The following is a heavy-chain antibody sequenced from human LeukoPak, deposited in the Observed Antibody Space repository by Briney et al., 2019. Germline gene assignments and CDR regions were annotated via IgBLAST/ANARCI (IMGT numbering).Heavy chain of an antibody. Sequence: ASVTVSFTASGYTFTVYYMHWVRQAPGQGLEWMGWINPNSGGTNYSQKFQGRVTITRDTTISTAYMELSRLRSDDTAVYYCGKATKAVSSNWAFDIWGQGTMVTVSS. J-gene: IGHJ3*02. V-gene: IGHV1-2*02. CDR1: GYTFTVYY. CDR3: GKATKAVSSNWAFDI. D-gene: IGHD7-27*01. CDR2: INPNSGGT.